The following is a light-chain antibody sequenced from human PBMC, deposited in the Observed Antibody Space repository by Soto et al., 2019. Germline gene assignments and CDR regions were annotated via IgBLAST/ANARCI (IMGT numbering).Light chain of an antibody. CDR3: CSFAGTYTFEV. J-gene: IGLJ1*01. Sequence: QSALTQPRSVSGSPGQSVTISCTGTSSDVGGYNYVSWYQQHPGKAPKLMIYDVTKRPSGVPDRFSGSKSGNTASLTISGLQAEDAADYYCCSFAGTYTFEVFGTGTKLTVL. CDR1: SSDVGGYNY. CDR2: DVT. V-gene: IGLV2-11*01.